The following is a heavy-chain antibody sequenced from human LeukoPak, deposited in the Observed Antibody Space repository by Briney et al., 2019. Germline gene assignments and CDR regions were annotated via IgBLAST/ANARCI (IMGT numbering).Heavy chain of an antibody. V-gene: IGHV4-59*08. J-gene: IGHJ4*02. Sequence: SETLSLTCTVSGCSISSYYWSWIRQPPGKGLEWIGYIHYSGSTNYNPSLKSRVTISLDTSNNQFSLKLSSVTAADTAVYYCARMGGYSGYATHWGQGTLVTVSS. CDR3: ARMGGYSGYATH. D-gene: IGHD5-12*01. CDR1: GCSISSYY. CDR2: IHYSGST.